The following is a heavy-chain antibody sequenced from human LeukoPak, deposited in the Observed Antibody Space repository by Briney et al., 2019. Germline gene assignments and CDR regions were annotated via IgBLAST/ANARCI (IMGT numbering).Heavy chain of an antibody. CDR1: GGSISSHF. D-gene: IGHD6-19*01. J-gene: IGHJ5*02. CDR2: IYYSGNT. Sequence: TSETLSLTCTVSGGSISSHFWSWIRQPPGKGLEWIGNIYYSGNTDYNSSLESRVTISRDTPKNQFSLRLSSVTAADTAVYYCAGSISEAATAWFDPWGQGTLVTVSS. V-gene: IGHV4-59*11. CDR3: AGSISEAATAWFDP.